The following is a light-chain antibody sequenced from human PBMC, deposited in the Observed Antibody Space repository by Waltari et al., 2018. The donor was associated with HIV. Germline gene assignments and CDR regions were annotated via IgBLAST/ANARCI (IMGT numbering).Light chain of an antibody. CDR3: SSYTSSITVV. J-gene: IGLJ2*01. Sequence: QSALTPPAPVSGSPGQSITISCTGTSSDIGIYNYVSWYQQHPGKAPKLMIYEVSNRPSGVSNRFSGSKSGNTASLTISGLQAEDEADYYCSSYTSSITVVFGGGTKLTVL. CDR2: EVS. CDR1: SSDIGIYNY. V-gene: IGLV2-14*01.